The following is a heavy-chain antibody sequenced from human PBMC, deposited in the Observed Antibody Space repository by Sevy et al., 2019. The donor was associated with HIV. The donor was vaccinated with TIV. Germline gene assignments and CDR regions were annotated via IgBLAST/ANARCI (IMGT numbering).Heavy chain of an antibody. D-gene: IGHD1-1*01. CDR2: IWYDGRTE. Sequence: GCSLRLSCVASGFTFRSFSMHWVRQAPGKGLEWVAAIWYDGRTERYADSVQGRFTISRDNSKKTLYLQMNSLRDEDTAIYYCARDAARVIVPTAGFDSWGQGTLVTVSS. CDR1: GFTFRSFS. CDR3: ARDAARVIVPTAGFDS. V-gene: IGHV3-33*01. J-gene: IGHJ5*01.